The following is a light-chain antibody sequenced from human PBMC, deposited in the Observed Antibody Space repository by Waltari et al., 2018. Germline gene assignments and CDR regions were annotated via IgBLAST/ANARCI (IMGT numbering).Light chain of an antibody. J-gene: IGKJ2*01. CDR3: MQGLHLPYT. V-gene: IGKV2-29*02. CDR2: DVS. Sequence: DVVMTQPPLSLSVPPGQPASIPCKSSPRLLHSDGKTYLHWYQQKSGQSPQLLIYDVSSRFSGVSDRFSGSGSGTDFTLKISRVEAEDVGIYYCMQGLHLPYTFGQGTRLEIK. CDR1: PRLLHSDGKTY.